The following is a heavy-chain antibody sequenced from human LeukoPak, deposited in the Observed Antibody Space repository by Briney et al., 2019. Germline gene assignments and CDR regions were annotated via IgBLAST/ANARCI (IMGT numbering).Heavy chain of an antibody. CDR1: GFTFSSYG. D-gene: IGHD3-22*01. CDR2: IRYDGSNK. Sequence: GGSLRLSCAASGFTFSSYGMHWVRQAPGKGLEWVAFIRYDGSNKYYADSVKGRFTISRDNSKNTLYLQMNSLRAEDTAVYYCAKARWGYYYDSSGYLNFDYWGQGTLVTVSS. V-gene: IGHV3-30*02. J-gene: IGHJ4*02. CDR3: AKARWGYYYDSSGYLNFDY.